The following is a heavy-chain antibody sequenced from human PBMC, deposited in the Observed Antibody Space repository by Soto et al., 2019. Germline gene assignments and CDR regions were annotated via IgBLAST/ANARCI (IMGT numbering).Heavy chain of an antibody. V-gene: IGHV4-39*01. D-gene: IGHD4-17*01. J-gene: IGHJ4*02. CDR1: GGSISSSSYY. CDR2: IYYSGST. CDR3: GRQSQPTVETAY. Sequence: SETLSLTCTVSGGSISSSSYYWGWIRQPPGKGLEWIGSIYYSGSTYYNPSLKSRVTISVDTSKNQFSLKLSSVTAADTAVYYCGRQSQPTVETAYGAQGTRSTAPQ.